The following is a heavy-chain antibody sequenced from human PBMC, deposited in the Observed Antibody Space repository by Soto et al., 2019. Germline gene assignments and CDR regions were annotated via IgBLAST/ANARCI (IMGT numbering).Heavy chain of an antibody. CDR2: IYHSGST. CDR1: GGSISSGGYS. CDR3: ARADPDITMISIAGFDY. D-gene: IGHD3-22*01. Sequence: PSETLSLTCAVSGGSISSGGYSWSWIRQPPGKGLEWIGYIYHSGSTYYNPSLKSRVTISVDRSKNQFSLKLSSVTAADTAVYYCARADPDITMISIAGFDYWGQGILVTVSS. V-gene: IGHV4-30-2*01. J-gene: IGHJ4*02.